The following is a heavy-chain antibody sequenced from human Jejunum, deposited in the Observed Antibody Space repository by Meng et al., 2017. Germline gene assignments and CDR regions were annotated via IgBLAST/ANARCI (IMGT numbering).Heavy chain of an antibody. CDR3: ARDRCSGGSCYYFDY. CDR1: GYTFSSYG. CDR2: INAGNGNT. Sequence: QVQLVQSGAEGKKPGASAKGACKASGYTFSSYGRHWVRQAPGQRLEWMGWINAGNGNTKYSQKFQGRVTITRDTSATTLYMELSSLSSEDTAVYFCARDRCSGGSCYYFDYWGQGTLVTVSS. D-gene: IGHD2-15*01. J-gene: IGHJ4*02. V-gene: IGHV1-3*01.